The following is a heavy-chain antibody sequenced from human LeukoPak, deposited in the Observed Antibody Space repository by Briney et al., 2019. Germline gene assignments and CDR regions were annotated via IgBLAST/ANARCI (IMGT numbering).Heavy chain of an antibody. CDR3: AAGGVYDLLDN. CDR2: FDPENGEA. D-gene: IGHD2-8*01. CDR1: GYPLSELS. V-gene: IGHV1-24*01. J-gene: IGHJ4*02. Sequence: GASVKVSCKVSGYPLSELSMHWVRQAPGKGLEWMGGFDPENGEAVYAQKFQGRVTMTEDTSTDTSYMELNSLKSEDTAVYYCAAGGVYDLLDNWGQGTLVTVSS.